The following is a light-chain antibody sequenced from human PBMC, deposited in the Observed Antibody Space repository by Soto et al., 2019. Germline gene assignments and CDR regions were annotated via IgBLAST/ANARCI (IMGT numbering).Light chain of an antibody. V-gene: IGKV1-39*01. CDR1: QSISSY. Sequence: DIQMTQSPSSLSASVGDRVTITCRASQSISSYLNWYQQKPGKAPKLLIYAASSLQSGVPSRFGGSGSGTDFTLPISNRQPEDFATYYCKQSYSPPAPFTFGPGPKVDIK. J-gene: IGKJ3*01. CDR2: AAS. CDR3: KQSYSPPAPFT.